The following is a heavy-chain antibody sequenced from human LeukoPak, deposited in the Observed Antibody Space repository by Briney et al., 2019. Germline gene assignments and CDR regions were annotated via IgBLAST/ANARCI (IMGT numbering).Heavy chain of an antibody. V-gene: IGHV3-30*02. CDR1: GFTFSSYG. D-gene: IGHD6-19*01. J-gene: IGHJ6*03. Sequence: GGSLRLSCAASGFTFSSYGMHWVRQAPGKGLEWLAFVRYDGSDKYYADSVKGRFTISRDNSKNTLYLQMNSLRAEDTAVYYCARVFGYSSGWYQFPRYYYYMDVWGKGTTVTVSS. CDR2: VRYDGSDK. CDR3: ARVFGYSSGWYQFPRYYYYMDV.